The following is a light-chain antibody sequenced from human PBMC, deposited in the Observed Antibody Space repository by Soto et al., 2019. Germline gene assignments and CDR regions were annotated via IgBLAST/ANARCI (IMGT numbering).Light chain of an antibody. CDR1: QGIRNE. Sequence: DIQMTQSPSSLSASVGDRVTITCRASQGIRNELGWYQHKPGKAPRRLIYAASTLQSRVPSRFSGSGSGTEFPLTSSSLQPEDFATYYCLKRSSYSLMFGEGTEVDI. J-gene: IGKJ1*01. CDR2: AAS. CDR3: LKRSSYSLM. V-gene: IGKV1-17*01.